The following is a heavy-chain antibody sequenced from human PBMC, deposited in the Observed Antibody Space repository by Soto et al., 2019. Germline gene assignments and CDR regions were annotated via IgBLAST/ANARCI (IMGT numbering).Heavy chain of an antibody. CDR3: ARPILNKAGFPAFFDY. J-gene: IGHJ4*02. D-gene: IGHD6-13*01. Sequence: GESLKISCKGSGYSFTSYWIGWVRQMPGKGLEWMGIIYPGDSDTRYSPSFQGQVTISADKSISTAYLQWSSLKASDTAMYYCARPILNKAGFPAFFDYWGQGTLVTVSS. V-gene: IGHV5-51*01. CDR1: GYSFTSYW. CDR2: IYPGDSDT.